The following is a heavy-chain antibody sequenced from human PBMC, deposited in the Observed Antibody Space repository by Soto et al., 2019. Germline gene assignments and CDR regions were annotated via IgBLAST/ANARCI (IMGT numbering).Heavy chain of an antibody. CDR2: ISANNGNT. V-gene: IGHV1-18*01. CDR1: GYTFTSYG. D-gene: IGHD3-3*01. J-gene: IGHJ4*02. CDR3: ARGVYDFWNGYYYY. Sequence: QVQLVQSGAEVKKPGASVKVSCKTSGYTFTSYGITWVRQAPGQGLEWMGWISANNGNTKFAQKFQDRVTLTTDTSTSTAYMDLRGLRSDDTAVYYCARGVYDFWNGYYYYWGQGTLVTVSS.